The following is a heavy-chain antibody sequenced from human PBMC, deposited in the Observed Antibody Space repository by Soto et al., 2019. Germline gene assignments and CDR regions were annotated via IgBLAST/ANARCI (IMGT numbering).Heavy chain of an antibody. J-gene: IGHJ6*02. V-gene: IGHV1-69*12. D-gene: IGHD6-13*01. CDR1: GGTFSSYA. CDR3: ARDGTAAGPYYYYGMDV. CDR2: IIPIFGTA. Sequence: QVQLVQSGAEVKKPGSSVKVSCKASGGTFSSYAISWVRQAPGQGLEWMGGIIPIFGTANYAQKFQGRVTITADESTSTAYMELSSLRSEGTAVYYCARDGTAAGPYYYYGMDVWGQGTTVTVSS.